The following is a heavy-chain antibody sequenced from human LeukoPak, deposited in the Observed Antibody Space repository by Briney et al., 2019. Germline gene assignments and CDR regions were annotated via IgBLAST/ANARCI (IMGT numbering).Heavy chain of an antibody. J-gene: IGHJ4*02. Sequence: SVKVSCKASGYTFTGYYMHWVRQAPGQGLEWMGGIIPIFGTANYAQKFQGRVTITADESTSTAYMELSSLRSEDTAVYYCARDDTGYSSGWSKDFDYWGQGTLVTVSS. CDR2: IIPIFGTA. CDR3: ARDDTGYSSGWSKDFDY. D-gene: IGHD6-19*01. CDR1: GYTFTGYY. V-gene: IGHV1-69*13.